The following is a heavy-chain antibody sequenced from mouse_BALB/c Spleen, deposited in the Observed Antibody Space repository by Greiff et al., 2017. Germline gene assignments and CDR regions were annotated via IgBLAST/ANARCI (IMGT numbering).Heavy chain of an antibody. CDR3: ARFYYGSSHRYAMDY. V-gene: IGHV5-17*02. CDR2: ISSGSSTI. CDR1: GFTFSSFG. D-gene: IGHD1-1*01. J-gene: IGHJ4*01. Sequence: EVKVVESGGGLVQPGGSRKLSCAASGFTFSSFGMHWVRQAPEKGLEWVAYISSGSSTIYYADTVKGRFTISRDNPKNTLFLQMTSLRSEDTAMYYCARFYYGSSHRYAMDYWGQGTSVTVSS.